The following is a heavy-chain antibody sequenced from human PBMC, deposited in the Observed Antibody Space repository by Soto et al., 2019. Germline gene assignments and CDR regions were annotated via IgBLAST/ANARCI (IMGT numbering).Heavy chain of an antibody. CDR2: IVVGSGNT. CDR3: ATAVDYYHYYGMDV. Sequence: SVKVSCKASGFTFTSSAVQWVRQARGQRLEWIGWIVVGSGNTNYAQKFQERVTITRDMSTSTAYMELSSLRSEDTAVYYCATAVDYYHYYGMDVWGQGTTVTVSS. J-gene: IGHJ6*02. CDR1: GFTFTSSA. V-gene: IGHV1-58*01.